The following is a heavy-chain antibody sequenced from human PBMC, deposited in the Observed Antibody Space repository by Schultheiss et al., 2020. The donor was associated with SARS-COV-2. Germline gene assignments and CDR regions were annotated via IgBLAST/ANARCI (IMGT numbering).Heavy chain of an antibody. Sequence: GESLKISCAASGFTFNKAWMNWVRQAPGKGLEWVAVIWYDGSNKYYADSVKGRFTISRDNSKNTLYLQMNSLRVEDTAVYYCARDFFKVVGGGEGYWGQGTLVTVSS. CDR2: IWYDGSNK. CDR3: ARDFFKVVGGGEGY. V-gene: IGHV3-33*07. D-gene: IGHD2-21*01. J-gene: IGHJ4*02. CDR1: GFTFNKAW.